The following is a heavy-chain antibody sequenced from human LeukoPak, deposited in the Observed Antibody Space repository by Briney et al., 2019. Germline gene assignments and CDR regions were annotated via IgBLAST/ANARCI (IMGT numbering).Heavy chain of an antibody. J-gene: IGHJ4*02. V-gene: IGHV4-4*07. CDR2: IYTSGST. Sequence: SETLSLTCTVSGGSISSYYWSWIRQPAGKGLEWIGRIYTSGSTNYNPSLKSRVTMSVDTSKNQFSLKLSSVTAADTAVYYCAREGDSGSYYGLFDYWGQGTLVTVSS. CDR3: AREGDSGSYYGLFDY. CDR1: GGSISSYY. D-gene: IGHD1-26*01.